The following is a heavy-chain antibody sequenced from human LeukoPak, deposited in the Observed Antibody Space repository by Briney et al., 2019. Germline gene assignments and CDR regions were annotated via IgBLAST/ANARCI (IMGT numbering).Heavy chain of an antibody. J-gene: IGHJ4*02. Sequence: GGSLRLSCAASGFTFSNFAMEWVRQAPGKGLEWVAIISPDGINKYYADSVKGRFTISRDNSKNTLYLQMHSLRTDDTALYYCEGTDRGLYGISPNYWGQGTLVTVSS. CDR3: EGTDRGLYGISPNY. V-gene: IGHV3-30*04. CDR2: ISPDGINK. D-gene: IGHD4-17*01. CDR1: GFTFSNFA.